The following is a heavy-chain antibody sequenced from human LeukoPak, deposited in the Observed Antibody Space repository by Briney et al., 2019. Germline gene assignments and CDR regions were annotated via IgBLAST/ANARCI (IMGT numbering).Heavy chain of an antibody. D-gene: IGHD2-15*01. Sequence: ASVKVSCKASGYTFTGYYMHWLRQAPGQGLEWMGWINPNNGDTNYAQRFQGRVTMTRDTSISTAYMELSRLRFDDTAVYYCASGPSLGTTHPYFDYWGQGTLVTVSS. J-gene: IGHJ4*02. V-gene: IGHV1-2*02. CDR3: ASGPSLGTTHPYFDY. CDR1: GYTFTGYY. CDR2: INPNNGDT.